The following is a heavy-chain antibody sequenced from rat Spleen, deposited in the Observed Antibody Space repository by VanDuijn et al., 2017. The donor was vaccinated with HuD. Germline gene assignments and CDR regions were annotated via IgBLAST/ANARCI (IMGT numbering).Heavy chain of an antibody. Sequence: EVQLVESGGGLVQPGNSLKLSCAASGFTFSDYAMAWVRQSPEKGLEWVATIVFDSSGIYYRNSVKGRFTLSRDNTRNTLYLQMDSLSSENTATYYCTSHGARVSGFAYWGQGTLVTVSS. V-gene: IGHV5S10*01. D-gene: IGHD1-4*01. CDR2: IVFDSSGI. CDR3: TSHGARVSGFAY. J-gene: IGHJ3*01. CDR1: GFTFSDYA.